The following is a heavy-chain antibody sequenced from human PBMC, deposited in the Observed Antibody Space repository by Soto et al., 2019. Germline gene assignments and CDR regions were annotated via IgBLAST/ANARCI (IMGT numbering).Heavy chain of an antibody. CDR3: ATRGTQGRWLECADY. CDR2: IIPISGRT. D-gene: IGHD5-12*01. Sequence: QVQLVQSGAEVKRPGSSVKVSCEASGGTFSSLGFTWVRRAPGQGLEWMGGIIPISGRTTFAPKFLGRVTITADESTRTTYMELTALTSDDTAIYYCATRGTQGRWLECADYWGQGTLVTVSS. V-gene: IGHV1-69*01. CDR1: GGTFSSLG. J-gene: IGHJ4*02.